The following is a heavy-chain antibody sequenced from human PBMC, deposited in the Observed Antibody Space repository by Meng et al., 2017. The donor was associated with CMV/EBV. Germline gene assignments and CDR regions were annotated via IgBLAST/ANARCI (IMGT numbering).Heavy chain of an antibody. J-gene: IGHJ4*02. CDR1: GGSISSSSYY. D-gene: IGHD5-24*01. V-gene: IGHV4-39*01. Sequence: GSLRLSCTVSGGSISSSSYYWGWIRQPPGKGLERIGSIYYSGSTYYNPSLKSRVTISVDTSKNQFSLKLSSVTAADTAVYYCARLDGDGGQDYWGQGTLVTVSS. CDR3: ARLDGDGGQDY. CDR2: IYYSGST.